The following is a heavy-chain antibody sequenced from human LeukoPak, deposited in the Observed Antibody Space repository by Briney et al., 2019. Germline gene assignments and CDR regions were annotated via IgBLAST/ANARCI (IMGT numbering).Heavy chain of an antibody. D-gene: IGHD4-17*01. V-gene: IGHV3-21*01. CDR1: GFTFSAYA. Sequence: GGSLRLSCAASGFTFSAYAMSWVRQAPGKGLEWVSRISGSGGSTYYADSVKGRFTISRDNAKNSLYLQMNSLRAEDTAVYYCARDLDGDYNFDYWGQGTLVTVSS. CDR3: ARDLDGDYNFDY. J-gene: IGHJ4*02. CDR2: ISGSGGST.